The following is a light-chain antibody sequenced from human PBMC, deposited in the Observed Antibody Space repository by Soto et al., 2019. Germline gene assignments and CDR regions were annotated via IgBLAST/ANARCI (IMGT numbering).Light chain of an antibody. Sequence: QSALTQPASVSGSPGQSITISCTGTSSDVGSFNYVSWYQQQPGKGPQLIIYNVSNRPSGVSNRFSGSKSGNTASLTISGLQAEDEADYYCSSYTSSSTLVVFGGGTKLTVL. V-gene: IGLV2-14*01. CDR1: SSDVGSFNY. CDR2: NVS. J-gene: IGLJ2*01. CDR3: SSYTSSSTLVV.